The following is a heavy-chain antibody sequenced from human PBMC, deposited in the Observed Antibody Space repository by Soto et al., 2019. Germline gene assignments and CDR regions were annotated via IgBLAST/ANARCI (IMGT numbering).Heavy chain of an antibody. J-gene: IGHJ3*02. CDR1: GDSVSSNRAA. CDR3: ARGTFPRHQTGDAFDI. V-gene: IGHV6-1*01. Sequence: SQTLSLTCVISGDSVSSNRAAWNWIRQSPSRGLEWLGRTYYRSKWYNDYAVSVKSRITINPDTSKSQFSLQLNSVTPDDTAVYYCARGTFPRHQTGDAFDIWGQGTMVTVSS. CDR2: TYYRSKWYN.